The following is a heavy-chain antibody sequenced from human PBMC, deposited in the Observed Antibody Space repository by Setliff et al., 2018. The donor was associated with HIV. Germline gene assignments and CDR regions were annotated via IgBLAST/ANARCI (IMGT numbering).Heavy chain of an antibody. V-gene: IGHV4-38-2*01. D-gene: IGHD3-22*01. J-gene: IGHJ4*02. Sequence: SSETLSLTCAVSGYSISSGYYWGWIRQHPGKGLEWVGSIYHSGTTYYNPSLKSRVTISVDTSKNQFSLKLSSVTAADTAVYYCARQDSGGHYSLDYWGQGTLVTVSS. CDR1: GYSISSGYY. CDR3: ARQDSGGHYSLDY. CDR2: IYHSGTT.